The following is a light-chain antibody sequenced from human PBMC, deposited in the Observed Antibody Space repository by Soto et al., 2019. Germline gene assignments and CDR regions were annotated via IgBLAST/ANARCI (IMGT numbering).Light chain of an antibody. J-gene: IGKJ1*01. CDR2: DAS. Sequence: PGESATLACRASQSGSRYVAWYQQKPGQAPRLLIYDASLRAAGSPARFSASGSGTAFTLTSSDVQPEGKALNRVHLRPRWPLPLG. CDR3: HLRPRWPLP. CDR1: QSGSRY. V-gene: IGKV3-11*01.